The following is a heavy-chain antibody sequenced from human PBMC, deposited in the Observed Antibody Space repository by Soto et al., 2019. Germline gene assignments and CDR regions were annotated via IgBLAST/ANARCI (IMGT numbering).Heavy chain of an antibody. V-gene: IGHV3-73*01. CDR2: IRSKANSYAT. CDR3: TSQSATPLTTNPHRRYYFDY. J-gene: IGHJ4*02. CDR1: GFTFSGSA. D-gene: IGHD4-17*01. Sequence: EVQLVESGGGLVQPGGSLKLSCAASGFTFSGSAMHWVRQASGKGLEWVGRIRSKANSYATAYAASVKGRFTISRDNSKNTANPQMTSLKTEDTAVYSGTSQSATPLTTNPHRRYYFDYWGQGTLVTVSS.